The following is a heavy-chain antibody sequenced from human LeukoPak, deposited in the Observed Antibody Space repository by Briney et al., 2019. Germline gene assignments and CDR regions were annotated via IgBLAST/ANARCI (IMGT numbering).Heavy chain of an antibody. CDR2: INPSGGST. V-gene: IGHV1-46*01. D-gene: IGHD1-26*01. CDR1: GYTFTSYY. Sequence: ASVKVSCKASGYTFTSYYMHWVRQAPGQGLEWMGIINPSGGSTSYAQKFQGRVTMTRDTSTSTVYMELSSLRSEDTAAYYCARDRGVGVGDRHFDYWGQGTLVTVSS. CDR3: ARDRGVGVGDRHFDY. J-gene: IGHJ4*02.